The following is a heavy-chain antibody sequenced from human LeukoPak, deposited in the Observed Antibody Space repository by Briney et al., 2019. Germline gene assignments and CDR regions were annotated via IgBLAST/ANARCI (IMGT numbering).Heavy chain of an antibody. D-gene: IGHD2-2*01. CDR2: ISGSGGST. CDR3: AKSCSSTSCYGSY. V-gene: IGHV3-23*01. J-gene: IGHJ4*02. CDR1: GFTFSNAW. Sequence: GGSLRLSCAASGFTFSNAWMSWVRQAPGKGLEWVSAISGSGGSTYYADSVKGRFTISRDNSKNTLYLQMNSLRAEDTAVYYCAKSCSSTSCYGSYWGQGTLVTVSS.